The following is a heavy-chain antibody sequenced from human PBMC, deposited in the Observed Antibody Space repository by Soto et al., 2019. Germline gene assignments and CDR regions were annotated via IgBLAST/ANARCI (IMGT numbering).Heavy chain of an antibody. CDR3: ASSRAFGGVILTPFDY. CDR1: GFTFSNYA. CDR2: ISGSGDST. J-gene: IGHJ4*02. D-gene: IGHD3-16*01. V-gene: IGHV3-23*01. Sequence: EVQLLESGGGLVQPGGSLRLSCAASGFTFSNYAMSWVRQAPGKGLEWVSGISGSGDSTYYADSVKGRFTISRDNSKNTLYLQMNSLRAEDTAVYYCASSRAFGGVILTPFDYWGQGTLVTVSS.